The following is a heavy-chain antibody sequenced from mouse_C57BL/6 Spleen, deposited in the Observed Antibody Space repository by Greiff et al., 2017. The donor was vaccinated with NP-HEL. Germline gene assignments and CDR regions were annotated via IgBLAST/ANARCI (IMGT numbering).Heavy chain of an antibody. V-gene: IGHV1-15*01. Sequence: QVQLQQSGAELVRPGASVTLSCKASGYTFTDYEMHWVKQTPVHGLEWIGAIDPETGGTAYNQKFKGKAILTADKSASTAYMELRSLTSEDSAVYYSINGSRGIFDVWGTGTTVTVSS. CDR3: INGSRGIFDV. J-gene: IGHJ1*03. CDR1: GYTFTDYE. CDR2: IDPETGGT. D-gene: IGHD1-1*01.